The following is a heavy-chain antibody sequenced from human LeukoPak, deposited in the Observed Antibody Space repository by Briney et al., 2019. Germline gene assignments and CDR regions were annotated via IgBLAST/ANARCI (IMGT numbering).Heavy chain of an antibody. J-gene: IGHJ6*03. CDR2: MNPNSGNT. CDR1: GYTFTSCD. Sequence: ASVKVSCKASGYTFTSCDINWVRQATGQGLEWMGWMNPNSGNTGYAQKFQGRVTMTRNTSISTAYMELSSLRSEDTAVYYCARDLSLEYYMDVWGKGTTVTVSS. CDR3: ARDLSLEYYMDV. D-gene: IGHD1-1*01. V-gene: IGHV1-8*01.